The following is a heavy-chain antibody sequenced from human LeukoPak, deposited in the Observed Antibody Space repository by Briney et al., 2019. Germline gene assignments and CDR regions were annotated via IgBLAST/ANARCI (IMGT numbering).Heavy chain of an antibody. CDR1: GFTFSSYW. CDR2: INRDGSNT. V-gene: IGHV3-74*01. CDR3: ARDSYTSPDY. Sequence: QTGGSLRPSCAASGFTFSSYWMYWVRQVPGKGLVWVSRINRDGSNTVYADSVKGRFTISRDNAKNTLYLQMNSLRDEDTAVYYCARDSYTSPDYWGQGILVTVSS. J-gene: IGHJ4*02. D-gene: IGHD2-2*01.